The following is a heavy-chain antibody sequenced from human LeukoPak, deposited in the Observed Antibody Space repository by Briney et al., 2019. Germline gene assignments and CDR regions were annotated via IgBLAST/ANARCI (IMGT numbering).Heavy chain of an antibody. Sequence: GGSLRLSCATSGFTFSNYDMIWVRQAPGKGLEWVSSIRGTGGGGNTYSADSVKGRFTTSRDDSKGTLFLQMHSLTGEDTAVYYCTRNGGGLGYWGQGALVIVSS. CDR3: TRNGGGLGY. V-gene: IGHV3-23*01. D-gene: IGHD3-16*01. J-gene: IGHJ4*02. CDR1: GFTFSNYD. CDR2: IRGTGGGGNT.